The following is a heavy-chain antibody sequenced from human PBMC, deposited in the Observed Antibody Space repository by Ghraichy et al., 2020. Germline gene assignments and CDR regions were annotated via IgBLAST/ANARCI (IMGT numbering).Heavy chain of an antibody. Sequence: SETLSLTCAISGDSVSSNTDVWNWIRQSPSRGLEWLGRTYYRSKWYNDYAISVKGRITINPDTSKNQFSLQLNSVTPEDTAVYYCARDSSYSGGFDYWGQGTLVTVSS. CDR2: TYYRSKWYN. V-gene: IGHV6-1*01. J-gene: IGHJ4*02. CDR1: GDSVSSNTDV. D-gene: IGHD1-26*01. CDR3: ARDSSYSGGFDY.